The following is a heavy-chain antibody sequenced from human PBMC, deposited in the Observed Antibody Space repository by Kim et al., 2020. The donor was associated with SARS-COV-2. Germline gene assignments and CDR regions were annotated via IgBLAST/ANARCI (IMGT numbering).Heavy chain of an antibody. Sequence: GRSLRPSCAASGFTFSSYAMHWVRQAPGKGLEWVAVISYDGSNKYYADSVKGRFTISRDNSKNTLYLQMNSLRAEDTAVYYCAREAITMVRGVIITGYFDYWGQGTLVTVSS. CDR1: GFTFSSYA. V-gene: IGHV3-30*04. CDR2: ISYDGSNK. J-gene: IGHJ4*02. D-gene: IGHD3-10*01. CDR3: AREAITMVRGVIITGYFDY.